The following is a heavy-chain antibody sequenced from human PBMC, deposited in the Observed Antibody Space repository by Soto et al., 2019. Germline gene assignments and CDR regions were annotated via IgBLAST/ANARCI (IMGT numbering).Heavy chain of an antibody. Sequence: EVQLVESGGGLVQPGRSLRLSCAASGFTFDGYAMYWVRQGPGKGLEWVSGISWNSGNIDFADSVKGRFTISRDNAKNSLYLQMNRLRADDTALYYCAKGMIRNWNHDFKKGFDIWGQGTMVTVSS. D-gene: IGHD1-20*01. V-gene: IGHV3-9*01. CDR3: AKGMIRNWNHDFKKGFDI. CDR1: GFTFDGYA. J-gene: IGHJ3*02. CDR2: ISWNSGNI.